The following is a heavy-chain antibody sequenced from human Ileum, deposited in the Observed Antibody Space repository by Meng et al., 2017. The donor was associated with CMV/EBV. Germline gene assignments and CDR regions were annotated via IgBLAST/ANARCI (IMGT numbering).Heavy chain of an antibody. V-gene: IGHV3-23*01. Sequence: GGSLRLSCAASGFSFSNYAMSWVRQAPGKGLEWVSGISGSGGSTYYPDSVKGRFTISRDNSQNTLYLQVNSLRAEDTAVYYCASYCRSTSCGWFDPWGQGTLVTVSS. CDR3: ASYCRSTSCGWFDP. D-gene: IGHD2-2*01. CDR2: ISGSGGST. J-gene: IGHJ5*02. CDR1: GFSFSNYA.